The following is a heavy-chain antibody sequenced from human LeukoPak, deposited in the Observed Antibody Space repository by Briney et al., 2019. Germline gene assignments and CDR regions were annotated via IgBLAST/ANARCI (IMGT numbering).Heavy chain of an antibody. CDR3: ARDPGYSGYDYLLYYYYYGMDV. CDR1: GGTFSSYA. D-gene: IGHD5-12*01. J-gene: IGHJ6*02. V-gene: IGHV1-69*13. Sequence: SVKVSCKASGGTFSSYAISWVGQAPGQGLEWMGGIIPIFGTANYAQKFQGRVTITADESTSTAYMELSSLRSEDTAVYYCARDPGYSGYDYLLYYYYYGMDVWGQGTTVTVSS. CDR2: IIPIFGTA.